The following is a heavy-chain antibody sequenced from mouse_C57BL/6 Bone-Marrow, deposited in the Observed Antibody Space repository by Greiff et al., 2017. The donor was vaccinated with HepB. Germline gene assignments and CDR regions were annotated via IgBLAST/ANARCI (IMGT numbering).Heavy chain of an antibody. CDR3: ARNPHYYGSSPLDY. CDR2: IDPANGNS. V-gene: IGHV14-3*01. D-gene: IGHD1-1*01. J-gene: IGHJ2*01. CDR1: GFNIKNTY. Sequence: VQLQHSVAELVRPGASVKLSCTASGFNIKNTYMHWVKQRPEQGLEWIGRIDPANGNSTYAPKFQGKATITADTSSNTAYLQLSSLTSEDTAIYYCARNPHYYGSSPLDYWGQGTTLTVSS.